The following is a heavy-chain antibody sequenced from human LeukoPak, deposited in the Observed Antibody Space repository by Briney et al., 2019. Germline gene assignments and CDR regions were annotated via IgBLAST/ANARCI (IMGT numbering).Heavy chain of an antibody. D-gene: IGHD4-17*01. Sequence: PSETLSLTCAVSDDSFSSHYWTWTRQPPGKGLEWIGYISYIGSTNYNPSLKSRVTISIDTSRNQFSLRLSSVTAADTAVYYCARDLVTVTKGFDIWGQGTMLSVSS. CDR3: ARDLVTVTKGFDI. J-gene: IGHJ3*02. CDR2: ISYIGST. CDR1: DDSFSSHY. V-gene: IGHV4-59*11.